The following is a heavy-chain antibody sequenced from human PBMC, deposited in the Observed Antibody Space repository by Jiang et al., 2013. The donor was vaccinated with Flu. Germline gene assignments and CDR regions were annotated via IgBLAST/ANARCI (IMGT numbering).Heavy chain of an antibody. CDR3: ARAIRNYYDSSGYEDAFDI. V-gene: IGHV1-18*01. CDR1: FTSYG. CDR2: ISAYNGNT. J-gene: IGHJ3*02. Sequence: FTSYGISWVRQAPGQGLEWMGWISAYNGNTNYAQKLQGRVTMTTDTSTSTAYMELRSLRSDDTAVYYCARAIRNYYDSSGYEDAFDIWGQGTMVTISS. D-gene: IGHD3-22*01.